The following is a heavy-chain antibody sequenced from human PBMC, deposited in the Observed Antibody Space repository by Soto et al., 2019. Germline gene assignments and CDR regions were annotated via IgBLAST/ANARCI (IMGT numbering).Heavy chain of an antibody. D-gene: IGHD5-12*01. CDR1: GYTFTSYY. J-gene: IGHJ6*02. CDR3: ARPRDGYNPGYYGMDV. V-gene: IGHV1-46*01. Sequence: ASVKVSCKASGYTFTSYYMHWVRQAPGQGLEWMGIINPSGGSTSYAQKFQGRVTMTRDTSTSTVYMELSSLRSEDTAVYYCARPRDGYNPGYYGMDVWGQGTTVTVSS. CDR2: INPSGGST.